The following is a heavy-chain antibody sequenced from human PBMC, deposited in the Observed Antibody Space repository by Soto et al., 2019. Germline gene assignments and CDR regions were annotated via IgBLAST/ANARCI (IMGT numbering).Heavy chain of an antibody. Sequence: QVQLRESGPGLVKPSGTLSLTCAVSGGYISSNHWWNWVRQSPGKGLEWIGEIYDSGSTNDNLSLKRQITMSVDKSTHHFSLRLNSVTAADTATYFCARFPFGDNFDYYGMVVWVQGTTVTVSS. CDR3: ARFPFGDNFDYYGMVV. CDR1: GGYISSNHW. J-gene: IGHJ6*02. V-gene: IGHV4-4*02. D-gene: IGHD3-10*01. CDR2: IYDSGST.